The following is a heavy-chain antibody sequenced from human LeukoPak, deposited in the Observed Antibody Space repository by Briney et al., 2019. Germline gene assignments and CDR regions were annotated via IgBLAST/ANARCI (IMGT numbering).Heavy chain of an antibody. CDR3: GRLAGGYSSSWLDY. J-gene: IGHJ4*02. V-gene: IGHV5-51*01. CDR1: GYTFTHDW. Sequence: GESLKISCQGSGYTFTHDWIGWVRQMPGKGLEWMGIIYAGDSDTRYSPSFQGQVTISADKSISTAYLQWSSLKASDTAMYYCGRLAGGYSSSWLDYWGQGTLVTVSS. D-gene: IGHD6-13*01. CDR2: IYAGDSDT.